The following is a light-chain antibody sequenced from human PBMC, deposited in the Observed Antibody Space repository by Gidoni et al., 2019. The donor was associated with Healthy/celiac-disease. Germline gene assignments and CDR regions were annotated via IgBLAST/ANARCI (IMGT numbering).Light chain of an antibody. CDR1: QSVSSSY. J-gene: IGKJ5*01. CDR3: QQYGSSPIT. Sequence: STHTPGTLSLSPGESATLSCRASQSVSSSYLAWYQQKPGPAPRLLISGASSRATGIPDRCSGSGSGTDFTLTISRLEPYAFAVYYCQQYGSSPITFGQGTRLEIK. V-gene: IGKV3-20*01. CDR2: GAS.